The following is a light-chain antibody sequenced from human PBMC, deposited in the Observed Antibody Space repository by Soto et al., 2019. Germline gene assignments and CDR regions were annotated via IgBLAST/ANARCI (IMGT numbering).Light chain of an antibody. Sequence: QSVLAQPPSVSGDPGQRVTISCTGSSSNIGADYDVHWYQHLPGTAPKLLIYGNSNRPSGVPDRFSGSKSGTSASLSITGLQAEDEADYYCQSYDSSLSGWVVFGGGTKLTVL. V-gene: IGLV1-40*01. CDR1: SSNIGADYD. J-gene: IGLJ3*02. CDR3: QSYDSSLSGWVV. CDR2: GNS.